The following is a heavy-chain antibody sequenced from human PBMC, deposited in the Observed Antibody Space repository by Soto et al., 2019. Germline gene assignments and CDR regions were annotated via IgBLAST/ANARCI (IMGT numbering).Heavy chain of an antibody. CDR1: GGTISSGDYY. CDR2: IYYSGST. D-gene: IGHD3-10*01. J-gene: IGHJ5*02. CDR3: ARVSRALDPTLCFYP. Sequence: SETLSHTCTVSGGTISSGDYYCSWIRQPPGKGLEWSGYIYYSGSTHYNPSRKSRVTISLDTSKNQFALNLSSVTTADTAVYFCARVSRALDPTLCFYPCGQGTLVPVSS. V-gene: IGHV4-30-4*01.